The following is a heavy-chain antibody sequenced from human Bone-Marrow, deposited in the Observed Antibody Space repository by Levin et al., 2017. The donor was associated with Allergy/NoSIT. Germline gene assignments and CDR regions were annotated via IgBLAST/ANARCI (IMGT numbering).Heavy chain of an antibody. CDR2: ISYDGSNK. CDR3: ARGAKGEDGYNYALDY. D-gene: IGHD5-24*01. Sequence: SCAASGFTFSSYAMHWVRQAPGKGLEWVAVISYDGSNKYYADSVKGRFTISRDNSKNTLYLQMNSLRAEDTAVYYCARGAKGEDGYNYALDYWGQGTLVTVSS. J-gene: IGHJ4*02. V-gene: IGHV3-30*04. CDR1: GFTFSSYA.